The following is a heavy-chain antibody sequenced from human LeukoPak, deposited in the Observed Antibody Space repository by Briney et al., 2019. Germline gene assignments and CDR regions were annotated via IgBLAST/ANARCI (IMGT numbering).Heavy chain of an antibody. CDR1: GFTFSSYN. V-gene: IGHV3-21*01. CDR3: AKGYYFDILSGYSSLDS. Sequence: GGSLRLSCEASGFTFSSYNMNWVRQAPGKGLEWVSSISSSSSYIYYADSVKGRFTIARDNSKNTLYLQMNSLRAEDTAAYYCAKGYYFDILSGYSSLDSWGQGTLVTVSS. J-gene: IGHJ4*02. CDR2: ISSSSSYI. D-gene: IGHD3-9*01.